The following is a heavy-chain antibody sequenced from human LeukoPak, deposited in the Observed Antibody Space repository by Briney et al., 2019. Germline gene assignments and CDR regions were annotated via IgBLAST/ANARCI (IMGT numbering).Heavy chain of an antibody. CDR2: IYYSGST. J-gene: IGHJ4*02. CDR1: GGSISSYY. D-gene: IGHD3-22*01. Sequence: SETLSLTCTVSGGSISSYYWSWIRQPPGKGLEWIGYIYYSGSTNYNPSLKSRVTISVDTSKNQFSLKLSSVTAADTAVYYCARRIDSSGYYYFGYWGQGTLVTVSS. CDR3: ARRIDSSGYYYFGY. V-gene: IGHV4-59*08.